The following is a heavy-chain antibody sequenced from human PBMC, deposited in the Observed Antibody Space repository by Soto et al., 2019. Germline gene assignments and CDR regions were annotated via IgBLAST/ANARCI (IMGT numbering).Heavy chain of an antibody. V-gene: IGHV3-21*01. CDR1: GFTFSSYS. Sequence: GGSLRLSCAASGFTFSSYSMNWVRQAPGKGLEWVSSISSSSYIYYADSVKGRFTISRDNAKNSLYLQMNSLRAEDTAVYYCARDQRRNDFWSGYSYYGMDVWGQGTTVTVSS. D-gene: IGHD3-3*01. J-gene: IGHJ6*02. CDR2: ISSSSYI. CDR3: ARDQRRNDFWSGYSYYGMDV.